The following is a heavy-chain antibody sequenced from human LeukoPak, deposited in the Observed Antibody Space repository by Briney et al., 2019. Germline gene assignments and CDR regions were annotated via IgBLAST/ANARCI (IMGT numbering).Heavy chain of an antibody. CDR2: ISGSGGST. CDR3: AKAGIQLWLHWFDP. D-gene: IGHD5-18*01. V-gene: IGHV3-23*01. J-gene: IGHJ5*02. Sequence: GGSLRLSCAASGFTFSSYAMSWVRQAPGKGLEWVSAISGSGGSTYYADSVKGRFTISRDNSKNTPYLQMNSLRAEDTAVYYCAKAGIQLWLHWFDPWGQGTLVTVSS. CDR1: GFTFSSYA.